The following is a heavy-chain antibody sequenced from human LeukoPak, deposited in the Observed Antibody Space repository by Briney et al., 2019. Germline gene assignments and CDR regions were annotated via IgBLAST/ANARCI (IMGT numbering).Heavy chain of an antibody. CDR2: INWDGGST. D-gene: IGHD1-26*01. Sequence: PGGSLRLSCAASGFTFSIYAMSWVRQAPGKGLEWVSGINWDGGSTGYADSVKGRFTISRDNAKNSLYLQMNSLRAEDTALYYCARERGLVGATSPWGQGTMVAVSS. CDR1: GFTFSIYA. V-gene: IGHV3-20*04. CDR3: ARERGLVGATSP. J-gene: IGHJ3*01.